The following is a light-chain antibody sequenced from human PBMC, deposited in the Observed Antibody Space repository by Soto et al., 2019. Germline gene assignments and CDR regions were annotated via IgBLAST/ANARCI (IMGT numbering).Light chain of an antibody. CDR1: KSDIGVYDF. Sequence: QSVLTQPPSASGSPGQSVTISCTGTKSDIGVYDFVSWYQHHPGKAPRLIIYEVVQRPSGVPDRFSGSKSGNTASLTVSGLHAADEADYFCKSYAGSNTYVFGSGTQLTVL. J-gene: IGLJ7*01. CDR3: KSYAGSNTYV. V-gene: IGLV2-8*01. CDR2: EVV.